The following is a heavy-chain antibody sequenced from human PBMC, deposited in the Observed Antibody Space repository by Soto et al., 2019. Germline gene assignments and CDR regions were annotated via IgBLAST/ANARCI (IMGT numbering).Heavy chain of an antibody. CDR3: ARGIAPYYFDY. D-gene: IGHD6-13*01. CDR1: GYTFTSYA. J-gene: IGHJ4*02. CDR2: INAGNGNT. Sequence: LKVSCKASGYTFTSYAMHWVRQAPGQRLEWMGWINAGNGNTKYSQKFQGRVTITRDTSASTAYMELSSLRSEDTAVYYCARGIAPYYFDYWGQGTLVTVPQ. V-gene: IGHV1-3*01.